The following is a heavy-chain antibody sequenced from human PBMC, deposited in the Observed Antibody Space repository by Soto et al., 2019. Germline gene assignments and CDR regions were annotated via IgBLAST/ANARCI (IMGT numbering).Heavy chain of an antibody. CDR1: GFTFSSYS. Sequence: EVQLVESGGGLVKPGGSLRLSCAASGFTFSSYSMNWVRQAPGKGLEWVSSISSSSSYIYYADSVKGRFTISRDNAKNSLYLQMNSLRAEDTAVYYCASAPGNVQKYSSSIWFDPWGQGTLVTVSS. J-gene: IGHJ5*02. V-gene: IGHV3-21*01. CDR2: ISSSSSYI. CDR3: ASAPGNVQKYSSSIWFDP. D-gene: IGHD6-6*01.